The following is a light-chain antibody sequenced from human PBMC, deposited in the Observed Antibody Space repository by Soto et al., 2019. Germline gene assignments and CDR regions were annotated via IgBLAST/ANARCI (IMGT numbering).Light chain of an antibody. CDR2: GAS. V-gene: IGKV3-20*01. CDR1: QSVNANY. J-gene: IGKJ2*02. Sequence: EIVLTPSPGTLYSSPGERATLTCRASQSVNANYFAWYQQKPGQAPRLLIYGASRRPSGIPDRFSGSGSGTDFTLTISRLESEDSAVYYCQQYDSSPCTFGQGTKLEIK. CDR3: QQYDSSPCT.